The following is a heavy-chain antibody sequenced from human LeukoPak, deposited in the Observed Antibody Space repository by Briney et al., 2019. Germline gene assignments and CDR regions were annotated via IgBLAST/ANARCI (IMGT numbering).Heavy chain of an antibody. J-gene: IGHJ4*02. CDR2: IYYSGST. V-gene: IGHV4-59*12. CDR3: ARGPSYCDF. CDR1: GGSISSYY. Sequence: SETLSLTCTVSGGSISSYYWSWIRQPPGKELEWIGYIYYSGSTNYNPSLKSRVSVSLDTSKSQFPLKLTSVTAADTAVYFCARGPSYCDFWGQGTLVTVSS.